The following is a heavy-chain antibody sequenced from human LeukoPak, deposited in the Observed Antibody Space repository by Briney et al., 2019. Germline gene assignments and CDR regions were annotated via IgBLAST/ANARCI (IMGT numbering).Heavy chain of an antibody. J-gene: IGHJ1*01. CDR1: GGSISSYY. V-gene: IGHV4-59*01. Sequence: SETLSLTCTVSGGSISSYYWSWIRQPPGTGLEWIGYIYYSGSTSYNPSLKSRVTISVDTSKNQFSLKLSSVTAADTAVYYCASAQPGYDILTGYYGVGYFQHWGQGTLVTVSS. D-gene: IGHD3-9*01. CDR2: IYYSGST. CDR3: ASAQPGYDILTGYYGVGYFQH.